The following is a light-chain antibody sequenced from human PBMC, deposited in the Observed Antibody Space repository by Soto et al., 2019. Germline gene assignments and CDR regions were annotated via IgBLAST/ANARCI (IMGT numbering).Light chain of an antibody. CDR3: MQELQNPLSST. CDR2: MDY. Sequence: DIVMTQSPLSLPVTPGEPASISCRSSQSLLHSNGYNYLDWYLQKPGQSPQLLIYMDYNRGFEVPDRFSGSGSGTEVTLKISIVEAEDVGFYNCMQELQNPLSSTFGQGTRVEIK. V-gene: IGKV2-28*01. J-gene: IGKJ5*01. CDR1: QSLLHSNGYNY.